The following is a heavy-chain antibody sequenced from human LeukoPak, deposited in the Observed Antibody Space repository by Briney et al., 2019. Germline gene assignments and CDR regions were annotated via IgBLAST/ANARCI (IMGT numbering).Heavy chain of an antibody. D-gene: IGHD3-16*01. CDR3: ARDLASADDAFDI. Sequence: PSETLSLTCTVSGGSISSYYWSWIRQPPGKGLEWIGYIYYSGSTNYNPSLKSRVTISVDTSKNQFSLKLSSVTAAGTAVYYCARDLASADDAFDIWGQGTMVTVSS. J-gene: IGHJ3*02. CDR1: GGSISSYY. V-gene: IGHV4-59*01. CDR2: IYYSGST.